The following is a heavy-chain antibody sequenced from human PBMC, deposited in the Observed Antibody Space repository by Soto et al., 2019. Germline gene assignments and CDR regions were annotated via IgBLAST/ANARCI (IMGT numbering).Heavy chain of an antibody. Sequence: ETLSLTGTVSGGSMSSYYWSWIRQPPGKGLEWIAYIYYSGNTNYNPSLKSRVTISVDTSKNQFSLKLSSVTAADTAVYYCARRTNYYYVMDVWGQGTTVTVSS. CDR3: ARRTNYYYVMDV. J-gene: IGHJ6*02. CDR2: IYYSGNT. V-gene: IGHV4-59*01. CDR1: GGSMSSYY.